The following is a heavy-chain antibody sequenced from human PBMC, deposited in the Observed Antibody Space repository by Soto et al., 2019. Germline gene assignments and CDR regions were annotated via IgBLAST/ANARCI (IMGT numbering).Heavy chain of an antibody. Sequence: SETLSLTCTVSGGSINNYYWSWIRQPPGKGLEWIGYIYYSGSTYYNPSLKSRVTISVDTSKNQFSLKLSSVTAADTAVYYCARARYYRTGYFQHWGQGTLVTVSS. CDR3: ARARYYRTGYFQH. V-gene: IGHV4-59*08. CDR2: IYYSGST. J-gene: IGHJ1*01. CDR1: GGSINNYY. D-gene: IGHD3-10*01.